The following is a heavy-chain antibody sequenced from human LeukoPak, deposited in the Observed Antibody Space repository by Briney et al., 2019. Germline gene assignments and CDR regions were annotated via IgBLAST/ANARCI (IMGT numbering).Heavy chain of an antibody. CDR2: IYTSGST. CDR1: GGSFSGYY. CDR3: ARDGHNVYSSSWYSY. V-gene: IGHV4-4*07. D-gene: IGHD6-13*01. J-gene: IGHJ4*02. Sequence: SETLSLTCAVYGGSFSGYYWSWIRQPAGKGLEWIGRIYTSGSTNYNPSLKSRVTMSVDTSKNQFSLKLSSVTAADTAVYYCARDGHNVYSSSWYSYWGQGTLVTVSS.